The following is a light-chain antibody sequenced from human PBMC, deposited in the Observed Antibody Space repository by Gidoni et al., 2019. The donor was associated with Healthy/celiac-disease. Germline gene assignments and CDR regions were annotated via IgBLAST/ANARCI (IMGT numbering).Light chain of an antibody. CDR1: QSISSY. V-gene: IGKV1-39*01. J-gene: IGKJ1*01. CDR2: AAS. CDR3: QQSYSTPQT. Sequence: DIQMTQSPSSLSASVGDRVTITCRASQSISSYLNWYQQKPGEAPKLLIYAASRLQSGVPSRFSGSGSGTDFTLTISSLQPEDFATYYCQQSYSTPQTFXXXTKVEIK.